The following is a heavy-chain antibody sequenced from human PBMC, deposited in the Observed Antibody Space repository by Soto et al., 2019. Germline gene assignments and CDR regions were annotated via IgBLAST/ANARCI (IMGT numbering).Heavy chain of an antibody. Sequence: ESGPTLVNPTQTLTLTCTFSGFSLSTSGMCVSWIRQPPGKALEWLARIDWDDDKYYSTSLKTRLTISKDTSKNQVVLTMTNMDPVDTATYYCARISLSGSWYRRYYFDYWGQGTLVTVSS. V-gene: IGHV2-70*11. J-gene: IGHJ4*02. D-gene: IGHD6-13*01. CDR1: GFSLSTSGMC. CDR2: IDWDDDK. CDR3: ARISLSGSWYRRYYFDY.